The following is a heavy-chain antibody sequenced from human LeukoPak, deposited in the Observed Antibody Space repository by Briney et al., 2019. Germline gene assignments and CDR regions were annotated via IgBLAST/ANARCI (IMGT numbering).Heavy chain of an antibody. D-gene: IGHD3-10*01. CDR3: AKGQFTMVRGANFDY. V-gene: IGHV3-23*01. CDR2: ISGSGGST. Sequence: GGSLRLSCAASGLNIDLYAMSWVRQAPGKGLEWVSAISGSGGSTYYADSVKGRFTISRDNSKNTLYLQMNSLRAEDTAVYYCAKGQFTMVRGANFDYWGQGTLVTVSS. CDR1: GLNIDLYA. J-gene: IGHJ4*02.